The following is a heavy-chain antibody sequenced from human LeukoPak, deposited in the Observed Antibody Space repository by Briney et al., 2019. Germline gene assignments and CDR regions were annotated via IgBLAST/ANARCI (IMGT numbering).Heavy chain of an antibody. D-gene: IGHD2-2*01. V-gene: IGHV3-23*01. CDR1: GFTFSSYA. J-gene: IGHJ4*02. Sequence: GGSLGLSCAASGFTFSSYAMSWVRQAPGKGLEWVSSISGAGGTTLYADSVKGRFTISRDNSKNAVYLQMNTLRAEDTAIYYCARGGSSSAFYWGQGTLVTASS. CDR2: ISGAGGTT. CDR3: ARGGSSSAFY.